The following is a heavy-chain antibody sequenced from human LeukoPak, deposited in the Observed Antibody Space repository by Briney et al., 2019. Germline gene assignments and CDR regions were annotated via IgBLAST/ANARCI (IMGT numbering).Heavy chain of an antibody. V-gene: IGHV4-59*01. Sequence: SETLSLTCTVSGGSISSYYWSCIRQPPGKGLEWIGYIYYSGSTNYNPSLKSRVTISVDTSKNQFSLKLSSVTAADTAVYYCARRRQWLAPDVWGKGTTVTVSS. CDR2: IYYSGST. CDR3: ARRRQWLAPDV. J-gene: IGHJ6*04. D-gene: IGHD6-19*01. CDR1: GGSISSYY.